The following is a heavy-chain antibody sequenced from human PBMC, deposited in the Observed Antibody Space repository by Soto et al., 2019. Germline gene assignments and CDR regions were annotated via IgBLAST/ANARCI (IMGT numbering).Heavy chain of an antibody. Sequence: PGGSLGLSCAGSGFNFSGSAIHWVRQASGKGLEWVGRMRSKGKNYATEYAASVKGRFTISRDDSKNTAYLQMNSLKTEDTAVYYCTRLGPYCGSDCYFDFWGQGTLVTVSS. CDR2: MRSKGKNYAT. CDR3: TRLGPYCGSDCYFDF. J-gene: IGHJ4*02. D-gene: IGHD2-21*02. V-gene: IGHV3-73*01. CDR1: GFNFSGSA.